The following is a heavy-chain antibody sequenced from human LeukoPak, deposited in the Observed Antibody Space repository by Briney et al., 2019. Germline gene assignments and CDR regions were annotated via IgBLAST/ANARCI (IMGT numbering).Heavy chain of an antibody. D-gene: IGHD3-22*01. CDR1: GGSFSGYY. CDR2: INHSGST. J-gene: IGHJ5*02. Sequence: SETLSLTCAVYGGSFSGYYWSWFRQPPGKGLEWIGEINHSGSTNYNPSLKSRVTISVDTSKNQFSLKLSSVTAGDTAVYYCARGIESGYYFNWFDPWGQGTLVTVSS. V-gene: IGHV4-34*01. CDR3: ARGIESGYYFNWFDP.